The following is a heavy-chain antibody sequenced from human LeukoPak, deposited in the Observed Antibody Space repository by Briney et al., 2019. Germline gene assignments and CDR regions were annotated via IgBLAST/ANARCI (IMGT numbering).Heavy chain of an antibody. CDR3: ARGLGYNSGYSDY. CDR1: GFSFSSYG. V-gene: IGHV3-30*03. Sequence: GGSLRLSCAASGFSFSSYGMHWVRQAPGKGLEWVGVISDDGRRNDYADSVKGRFTISRDNSKDTLYLQMNSLRAADTVVYYCARGLGYNSGYSDYWGQGTLVTVSS. D-gene: IGHD5-18*01. CDR2: ISDDGRRN. J-gene: IGHJ4*02.